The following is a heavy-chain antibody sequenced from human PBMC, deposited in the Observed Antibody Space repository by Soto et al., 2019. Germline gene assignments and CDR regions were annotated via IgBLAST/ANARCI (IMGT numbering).Heavy chain of an antibody. D-gene: IGHD6-13*01. CDR3: ARQDSSSPVNQYYYYYGMDV. CDR2: IHPGDSDT. CDR1: GYSFTNYW. Sequence: GESLKISCKGSGYSFTNYWIAWVRQMPGKGLEWLGIIHPGDSDTTYSPSLQGQVTISADKSISTAYLQWSSLKASDTAMYYCARQDSSSPVNQYYYYYGMDVWGQGTTVTVSS. J-gene: IGHJ6*02. V-gene: IGHV5-51*01.